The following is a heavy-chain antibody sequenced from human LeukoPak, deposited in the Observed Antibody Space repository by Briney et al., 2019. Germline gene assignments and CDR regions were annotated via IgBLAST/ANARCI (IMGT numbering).Heavy chain of an antibody. J-gene: IGHJ4*02. CDR1: GFTFSSYS. D-gene: IGHD3-22*01. Sequence: PGGSLRLSCAASGFTFSSYSMNWVRQAPGKWLEWVSSISSSSSYIYYADSVKGRFTISRDNAKNSLYLQMNSLRAEDTAVYYCAIVLHYDSSGRRDYWGQGTLVTVSS. CDR2: ISSSSSYI. CDR3: AIVLHYDSSGRRDY. V-gene: IGHV3-21*01.